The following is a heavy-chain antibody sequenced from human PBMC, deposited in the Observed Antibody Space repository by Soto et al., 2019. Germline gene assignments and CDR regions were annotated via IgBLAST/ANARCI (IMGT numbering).Heavy chain of an antibody. CDR1: GFIFSSYW. J-gene: IGHJ4*02. D-gene: IGHD3-3*01. CDR3: ARTISGDADS. CDR2: IISDGSTT. V-gene: IGHV3-74*01. Sequence: EVQLVESGGGLVQPGGSLRLSCAASGFIFSSYWMHWVRQAPGKGLVWVSRIISDGSTTDYAASVRGRFTISRDNAKNTLYLQMNSLRAEDTAVYYCARTISGDADSWGQGTLVTVSS.